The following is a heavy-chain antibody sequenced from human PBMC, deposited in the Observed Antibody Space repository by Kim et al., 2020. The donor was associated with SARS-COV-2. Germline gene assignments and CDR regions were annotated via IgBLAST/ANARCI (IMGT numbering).Heavy chain of an antibody. J-gene: IGHJ4*02. V-gene: IGHV3-30*02. Sequence: YAESVKGAFTISRDNSKNTLYLQMNRLGAEDTAVCYSAKDLRSSGWYSDYWGQGTLVTVSS. CDR3: AKDLRSSGWYSDY. D-gene: IGHD6-19*01.